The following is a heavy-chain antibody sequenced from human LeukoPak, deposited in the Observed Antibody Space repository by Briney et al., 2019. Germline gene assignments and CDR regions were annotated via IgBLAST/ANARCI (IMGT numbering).Heavy chain of an antibody. J-gene: IGHJ5*02. Sequence: PSETLSLTCSVSGVSTSSYYWSWIRQPPGKGLEWIGYIFYSGNTKYNPSLESRVAISGETSKNQVSLRLSSVTPADTAVYFCARVGPGYYDMLFDPWGQGTLVTVSS. CDR1: GVSTSSYY. V-gene: IGHV4-59*01. CDR2: IFYSGNT. D-gene: IGHD3-22*01. CDR3: ARVGPGYYDMLFDP.